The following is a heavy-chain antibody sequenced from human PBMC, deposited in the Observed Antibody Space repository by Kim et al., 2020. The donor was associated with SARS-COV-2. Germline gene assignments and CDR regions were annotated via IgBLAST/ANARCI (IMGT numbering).Heavy chain of an antibody. D-gene: IGHD2-15*01. CDR2: ST. Sequence: STYYADSVKGRFTISRDNSKNTLYLQMNSLRAEDTAVYYCAKVGGTGFDYWGQGTLVTVSS. V-gene: IGHV3-23*01. CDR3: AKVGGTGFDY. J-gene: IGHJ4*02.